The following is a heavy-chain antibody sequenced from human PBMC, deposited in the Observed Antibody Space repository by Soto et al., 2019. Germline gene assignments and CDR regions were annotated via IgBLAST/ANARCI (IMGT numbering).Heavy chain of an antibody. V-gene: IGHV1-69*01. CDR2: IIPIYGTA. CDR3: ARSQGSSTSCESNYYYYSGMDG. Sequence: QVQLVQSGAEVKKPGSSVKVSCKASGGTFSSYAISWVRQAPGQGLEWMGGIIPIYGTANYAQKFQGRVTITEDESTSTAYMEMSSLRSEDTAVYYCARSQGSSTSCESNYYYYSGMDGRGQETTITVSS. J-gene: IGHJ6*02. CDR1: GGTFSSYA. D-gene: IGHD2-2*01.